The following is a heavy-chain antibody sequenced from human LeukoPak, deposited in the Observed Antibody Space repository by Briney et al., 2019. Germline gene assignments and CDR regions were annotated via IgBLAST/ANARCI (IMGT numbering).Heavy chain of an antibody. CDR1: GFTFRTYA. J-gene: IGHJ2*01. D-gene: IGHD3-22*01. Sequence: GGSLTLSXAASGFTFRTYAMGWLRQAPGKGLEWVSGISASGDGTYYADSMKGRFTISRDNSKNTLYLQMNSLRAEDTAVYYCAKLATDDSSGYYYHTNWYFDLWGRGTLVTVSS. CDR2: ISASGDGT. CDR3: AKLATDDSSGYYYHTNWYFDL. V-gene: IGHV3-23*01.